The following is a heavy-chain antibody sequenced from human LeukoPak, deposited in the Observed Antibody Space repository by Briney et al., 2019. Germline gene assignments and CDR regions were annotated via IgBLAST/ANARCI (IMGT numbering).Heavy chain of an antibody. CDR2: IYSDSTT. V-gene: IGHV3-66*01. Sequence: GGSLRLSCAASGFTVSSNYMSWARLAPGKGLEWVSIIYSDSTTDYADSVKGRFTISRDSSKNSLYLQLNSLRAEDTAVYYCARGGIWGHAFDIWGQGTVVTVSS. D-gene: IGHD2-15*01. J-gene: IGHJ3*02. CDR1: GFTVSSNY. CDR3: ARGGIWGHAFDI.